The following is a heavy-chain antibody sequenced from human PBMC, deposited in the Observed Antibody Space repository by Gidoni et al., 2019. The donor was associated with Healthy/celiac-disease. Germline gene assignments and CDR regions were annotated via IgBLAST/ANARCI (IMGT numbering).Heavy chain of an antibody. CDR3: ARSSGWYENWFDP. CDR1: GFTCSSYS. D-gene: IGHD6-19*01. J-gene: IGHJ5*02. V-gene: IGHV3-21*01. Sequence: EVQLVESGGGLVKPGGSLRLSCAASGFTCSSYSMNWVRQAPGKGLEWVSSISSSSSYIYYADSVKGRFTISRDNAKNSLYLQMNSLRAEDTAVYYCARSSGWYENWFDPWGQGTLVTVSS. CDR2: ISSSSSYI.